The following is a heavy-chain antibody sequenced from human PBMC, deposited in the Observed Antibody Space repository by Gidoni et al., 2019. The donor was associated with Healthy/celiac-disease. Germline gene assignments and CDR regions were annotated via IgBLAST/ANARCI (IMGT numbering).Heavy chain of an antibody. CDR2: ISSSSSYI. CDR3: AAASYYYDSSGDTDY. CDR1: GSPFSSYS. D-gene: IGHD3-22*01. J-gene: IGHJ4*02. Sequence: EVQLVESGGGLVKPGGSLRLSCAASGSPFSSYSMNWVRQAPGKGLEWVSAISSSSSYIYYADSVKGRFTISRDNAKNSLYLQMNSLRAEDTAVYYCAAASYYYDSSGDTDYWGQGTLVTVSS. V-gene: IGHV3-21*01.